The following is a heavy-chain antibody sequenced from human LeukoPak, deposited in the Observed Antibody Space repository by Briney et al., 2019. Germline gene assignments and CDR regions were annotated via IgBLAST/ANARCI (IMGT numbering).Heavy chain of an antibody. CDR2: INPNSGGT. J-gene: IGHJ4*02. CDR3: ARDGFTIFGVVGEPADY. Sequence: APVKVSCKASGYTFTGYYMHWVRQAPGQGLEWMGWINPNSGGTNYAQKFQGRVTMTRDTSISTVYMELSRLRSDDTAVYYCARDGFTIFGVVGEPADYWGQGTLVTVSS. D-gene: IGHD3-3*01. V-gene: IGHV1-2*02. CDR1: GYTFTGYY.